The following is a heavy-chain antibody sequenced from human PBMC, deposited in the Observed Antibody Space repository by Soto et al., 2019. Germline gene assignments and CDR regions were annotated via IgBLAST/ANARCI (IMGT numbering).Heavy chain of an antibody. Sequence: GWSLRLACASSGFTFSSYWMHWVRQSPGKGLVWVSQIDGDGRSTTYADTVKGRFTVSRDNAKNKLFLQMNSLRAEDTAVYYCVRDYDSSGFYSGHWGQGTLVTVSS. V-gene: IGHV3-74*03. CDR2: IDGDGRST. CDR1: GFTFSSYW. CDR3: VRDYDSSGFYSGH. J-gene: IGHJ4*02. D-gene: IGHD3-22*01.